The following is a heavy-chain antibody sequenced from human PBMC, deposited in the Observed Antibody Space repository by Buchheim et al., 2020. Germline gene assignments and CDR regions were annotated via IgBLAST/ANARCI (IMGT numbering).Heavy chain of an antibody. CDR3: ARDKVIAVAGTFYFDY. J-gene: IGHJ4*02. CDR1: GFTFSTYG. Sequence: QVQLVESGGGVVQPGRSLRLSCAASGFTFSTYGMHWVRQAPGKGLEWVAVISYDGSDKYYSDSVKGRFTISRDNSKNTLYLQMNSLRAEDTAVYYCARDKVIAVAGTFYFDYWGQGTL. D-gene: IGHD6-19*01. V-gene: IGHV3-30*03. CDR2: ISYDGSDK.